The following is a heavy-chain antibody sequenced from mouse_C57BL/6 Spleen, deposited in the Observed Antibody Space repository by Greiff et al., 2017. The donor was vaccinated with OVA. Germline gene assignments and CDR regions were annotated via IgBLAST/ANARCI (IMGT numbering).Heavy chain of an antibody. Sequence: EVQGVESGGGLVKPGGSLKLSCAASGFTFSSYTMSWVRQTPEKRLEWVATISGGGGNTYYPDSVKGRFTISRDNAKNTLYLQMSSLRSEDTALYYCARGYYGSEDWFAYWGQGTLVTVSA. CDR3: ARGYYGSEDWFAY. J-gene: IGHJ3*01. V-gene: IGHV5-9*01. D-gene: IGHD1-1*01. CDR1: GFTFSSYT. CDR2: ISGGGGNT.